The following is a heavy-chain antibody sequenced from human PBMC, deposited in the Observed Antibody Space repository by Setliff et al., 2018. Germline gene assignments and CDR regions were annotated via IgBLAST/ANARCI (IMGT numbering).Heavy chain of an antibody. D-gene: IGHD6-19*01. Sequence: PGGSLRLSCEASGFSFSNYAMNWVRQAPGKGLEWVASFSSRNDYIYHADSVKGRFTISRDNAKSSLFLQMDSLRAEDTAVYYCARDLYNSGWLRGPDIWGQGTMVTVSS. CDR3: ARDLYNSGWLRGPDI. CDR2: FSSRNDYI. CDR1: GFSFSNYA. J-gene: IGHJ3*02. V-gene: IGHV3-21*01.